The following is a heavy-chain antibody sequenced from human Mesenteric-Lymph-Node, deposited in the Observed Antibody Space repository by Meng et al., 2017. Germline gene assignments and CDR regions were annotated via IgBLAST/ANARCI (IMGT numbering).Heavy chain of an antibody. J-gene: IGHJ4*02. V-gene: IGHV1-46*01. CDR3: ARTSKDYYGSGNVDY. D-gene: IGHD3-10*01. CDR2: INPGGGST. CDR1: GYTFTSYY. Sequence: ASVKVSCKASGYTFTSYYIHWVRQAPGQGREWMGMINPGGGSTSYTQKFQGRVTMTTDTSTSTAYMELRSLRSDDTAVYYCARTSKDYYGSGNVDYWARGT.